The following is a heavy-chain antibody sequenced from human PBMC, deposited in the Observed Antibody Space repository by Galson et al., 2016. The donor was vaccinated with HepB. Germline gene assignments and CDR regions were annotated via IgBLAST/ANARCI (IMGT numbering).Heavy chain of an antibody. CDR3: NTGPDY. J-gene: IGHJ4*02. CDR2: IRSTTDGVTT. Sequence: SLRLSCAASGFTFINAWMNWVRQAPGKGLEWVGRIRSTTDGVTTDYAAPVKGSITFSRDDSKNTLHVQMIYLKTEDTAVYYCNTGPDYWGQGTLVTVSS. CDR1: GFTFINAW. V-gene: IGHV3-15*01.